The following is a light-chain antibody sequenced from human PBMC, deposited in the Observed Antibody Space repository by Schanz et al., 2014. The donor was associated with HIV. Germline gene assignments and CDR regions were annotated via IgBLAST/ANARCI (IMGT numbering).Light chain of an antibody. Sequence: DIQMTQSPSTLSASVGDRVTITCRASQSIGNSLAWFQLKPGGAPKLLIYSAARLQTGVPSTFGDTGSATEFTLTISSLQPDVLATYYWQKYNSFSSTFGQGPMLQIK. V-gene: IGKV1-5*03. CDR3: QKYNSFSST. CDR2: SAA. J-gene: IGKJ2*01. CDR1: QSIGNS.